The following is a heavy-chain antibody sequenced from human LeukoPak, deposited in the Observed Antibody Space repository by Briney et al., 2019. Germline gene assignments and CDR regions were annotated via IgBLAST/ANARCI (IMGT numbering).Heavy chain of an antibody. J-gene: IGHJ4*02. CDR1: GYTFTGFY. Sequence: ASVKVSCKTSGYTFTGFYIHWVRQAPGQGLEWMGWINPYSGDTNYAQKFQGRVTMARDTSISTAYMELSRLGSDDTAVYFCARVESRVIVATVFDYWGQGTLVTVSS. CDR3: ARVESRVIVATVFDY. D-gene: IGHD5-12*01. V-gene: IGHV1-2*02. CDR2: INPYSGDT.